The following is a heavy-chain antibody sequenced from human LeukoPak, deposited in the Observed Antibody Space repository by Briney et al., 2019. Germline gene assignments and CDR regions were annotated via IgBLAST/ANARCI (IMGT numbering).Heavy chain of an antibody. CDR1: GFTFSSYA. CDR3: AKFLPTHIVVANYYFDY. J-gene: IGHJ4*02. D-gene: IGHD2-21*01. V-gene: IGHV3-23*01. Sequence: GGSLRLSCAASGFTFSSYAMSWVRQAPGKGLEWVSAISGSGGSTYYADSVKGRFTISRDNSKNTLYLQTNSLRAEDTAVYYCAKFLPTHIVVANYYFDYWGQGTLVTVSS. CDR2: ISGSGGST.